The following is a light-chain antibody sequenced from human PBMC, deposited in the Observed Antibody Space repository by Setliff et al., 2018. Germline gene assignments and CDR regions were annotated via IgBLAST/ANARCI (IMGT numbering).Light chain of an antibody. CDR3: SSYVGGNNFV. Sequence: QSALTQPPSASGSPGQSVTISCTGANIDVRGYTYVSWYQQHPGKAPQLIIYDVTRRPSGVPDRFSGSKSGNTASLTVSGLQAEDEADYYCSSYVGGNNFVFGSGTKVTVL. V-gene: IGLV2-8*01. J-gene: IGLJ1*01. CDR2: DVT. CDR1: NIDVRGYTY.